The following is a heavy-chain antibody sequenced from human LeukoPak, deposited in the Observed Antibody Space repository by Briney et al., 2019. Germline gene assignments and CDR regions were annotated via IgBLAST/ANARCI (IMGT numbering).Heavy chain of an antibody. V-gene: IGHV4-59*01. CDR1: GGSISSYY. CDR3: ARAESADSWSGSHGPVDY. Sequence: SETLSLTCTVSGGSISSYYWSWIRQPPGKGLEWIGYIYYSGSTNYNPSLKSRVTISVDTSKNQFSLKLSSVTAADTAVYYCARAESADSWSGSHGPVDYWGQGTLVTVSS. J-gene: IGHJ4*02. CDR2: IYYSGST. D-gene: IGHD3-3*01.